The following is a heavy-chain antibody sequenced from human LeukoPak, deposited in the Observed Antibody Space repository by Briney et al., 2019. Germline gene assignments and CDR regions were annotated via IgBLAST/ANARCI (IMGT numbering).Heavy chain of an antibody. V-gene: IGHV1-2*02. CDR2: INPNSGGT. CDR3: ARRGARNSDAFDI. CDR1: GYTFTGYY. D-gene: IGHD4-23*01. J-gene: IGHJ3*02. Sequence: ASVKVSCKASGYTFTGYYMHWARQAPGQGLEWMGWINPNSGGTNYAQKFQGRVTMTRDTSISTAYLQWSSLKASDTAMYYCARRGARNSDAFDIWGQGTMVTVSS.